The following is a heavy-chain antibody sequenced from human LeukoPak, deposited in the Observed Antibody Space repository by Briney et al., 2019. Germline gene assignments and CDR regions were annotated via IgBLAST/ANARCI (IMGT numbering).Heavy chain of an antibody. CDR1: GFIFSGYA. Sequence: GSLRLSCAASGFIFSGYAMHWVRQAPGKGLEWVSIIYSGGSTSCTDSVKGRFTISRDNSKNTLYLQMNSLRAEDTAVYYCARGHYSGFSWGQGTLVTVSS. V-gene: IGHV3-53*01. CDR2: IYSGGST. J-gene: IGHJ5*02. D-gene: IGHD3-22*01. CDR3: ARGHYSGFS.